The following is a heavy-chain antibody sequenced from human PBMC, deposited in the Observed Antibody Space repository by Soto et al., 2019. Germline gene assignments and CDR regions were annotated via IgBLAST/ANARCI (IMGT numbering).Heavy chain of an antibody. CDR3: AKDTSYDTSGYLSY. J-gene: IGHJ4*02. V-gene: IGHV3-23*01. D-gene: IGHD3-22*01. CDR2: ISGSADNT. CDR1: GFTFSSYA. Sequence: GESLKISCAASGFTFSSYAMTWVRQAPGKGLEWVSAISGSADNTYYADSVKGRFTISRDNSKNTLFLQMNSLRAEDTAIYYCAKDTSYDTSGYLSYWGQGALVTVSS.